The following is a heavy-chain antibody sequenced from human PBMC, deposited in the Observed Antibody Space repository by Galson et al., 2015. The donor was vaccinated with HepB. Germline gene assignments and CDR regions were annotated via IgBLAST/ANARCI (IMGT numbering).Heavy chain of an antibody. V-gene: IGHV1-18*01. Sequence: VKVSCKASGYTFTFYGISWVRQAPGQGLEWMGWISDYSDNTNYTQKFQGRLTLTTDTSTNTAYMELMSLTSDDSAVYYCARDHPAAAGTSFDYWGQGTLITVSS. CDR1: GYTFTFYG. J-gene: IGHJ4*02. D-gene: IGHD6-13*01. CDR2: ISDYSDNT. CDR3: ARDHPAAAGTSFDY.